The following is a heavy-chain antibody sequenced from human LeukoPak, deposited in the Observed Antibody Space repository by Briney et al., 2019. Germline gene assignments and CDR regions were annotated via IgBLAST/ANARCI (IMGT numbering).Heavy chain of an antibody. CDR2: TSSDLNVR. CDR1: GFAFSNYV. J-gene: IGHJ4*02. D-gene: IGHD3-10*01. V-gene: IGHV3-30*03. Sequence: GGSLRLSCVASGFAFSNYVMNWVRQAPGKGLEWVAVTSSDLNVRLYADSVKGRFTISRDNSRSTLYLQMNSLRPEDTAIYYCAREGYYGSGSPPSLYFDYWGQGTLVTVSS. CDR3: AREGYYGSGSPPSLYFDY.